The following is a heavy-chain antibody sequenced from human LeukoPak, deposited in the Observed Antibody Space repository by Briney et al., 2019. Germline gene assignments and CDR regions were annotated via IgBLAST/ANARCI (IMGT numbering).Heavy chain of an antibody. Sequence: PSRTLSLTCAAPGDSISSNHWWNWVRQSPGKGLEWIGETYYSGTTNYNPSLRSRVTMSLDKSKNQFSLNLSSVTAADTAVYYCARYTSGYYTNYYFDSWGQGTLVTVS. CDR3: ARYTSGYYTNYYFDS. J-gene: IGHJ4*02. CDR2: TYYSGTT. CDR1: GDSISSNHW. D-gene: IGHD3-3*01. V-gene: IGHV4-4*02.